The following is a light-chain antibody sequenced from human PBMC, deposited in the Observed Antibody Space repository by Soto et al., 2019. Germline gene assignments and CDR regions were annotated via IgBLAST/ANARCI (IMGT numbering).Light chain of an antibody. CDR3: QKYNSVPLT. CDR1: QGISNY. V-gene: IGKV1-27*01. Sequence: DIQMTQSPSSLSASVGDRVTITCRESQGISNYLAWYQQKPGKIPKLLISAASTLQSGVPSRCSGSGSVTEFTLTIVTLQPEDVATYYCQKYNSVPLTFGGGTKVEIK. CDR2: AAS. J-gene: IGKJ4*01.